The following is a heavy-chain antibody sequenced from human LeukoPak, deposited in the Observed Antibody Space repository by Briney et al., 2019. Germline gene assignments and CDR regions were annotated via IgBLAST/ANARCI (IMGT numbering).Heavy chain of an antibody. CDR1: GGSISSYY. V-gene: IGHV4-59*12. Sequence: SETLSLTCTVSGGSISSYYWSWIRQPPGKGLEWIGYIYYSGSTNYNPSLKSRVTISVDTSKNQFSLKLSSVTAADTAVYYCARGPLGGLLWFGHYDYWGQGTLVTVSS. D-gene: IGHD3-10*01. J-gene: IGHJ4*02. CDR2: IYYSGST. CDR3: ARGPLGGLLWFGHYDY.